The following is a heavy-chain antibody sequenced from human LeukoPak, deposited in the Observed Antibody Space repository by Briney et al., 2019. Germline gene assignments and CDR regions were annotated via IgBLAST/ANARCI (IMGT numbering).Heavy chain of an antibody. CDR3: ARVRSVAGVPGAFDI. CDR2: IYYSGST. CDR1: GGSISSYY. V-gene: IGHV4-59*01. J-gene: IGHJ3*02. D-gene: IGHD2-15*01. Sequence: SSETLSLTCTVSGGSISSYYWSWNRQPPGKGLEWIGYIYYSGSTNYNPSLKSRVTISVDTSKNQFSLKLSSVTAADTAVYYCARVRSVAGVPGAFDIWGQGTMVTVSS.